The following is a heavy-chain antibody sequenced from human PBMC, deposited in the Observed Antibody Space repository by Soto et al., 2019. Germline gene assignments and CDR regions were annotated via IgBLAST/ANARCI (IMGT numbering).Heavy chain of an antibody. V-gene: IGHV3-23*01. CDR3: AKEGAMVSYFDY. D-gene: IGHD5-18*01. Sequence: EVQLLESGGGLVQPGGSLRLSCAVSGFTLSSYAMSWVRQAPGKGLEWVSGISGSGSRTYYADSVKGRFTISRDNSKNTLYLQMNSLRAEDTAVYYCAKEGAMVSYFDYWGQGTLVTVSS. CDR1: GFTLSSYA. CDR2: ISGSGSRT. J-gene: IGHJ4*02.